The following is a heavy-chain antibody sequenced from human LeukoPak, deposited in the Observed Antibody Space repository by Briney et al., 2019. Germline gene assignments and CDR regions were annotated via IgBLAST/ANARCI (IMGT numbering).Heavy chain of an antibody. CDR2: IRYDGSNK. V-gene: IGHV3-30*02. CDR1: GFTFSGAW. Sequence: GGSLRLSCAASGFTFSGAWMSWVRQAPGKGLEWVAFIRYDGSNKYYADSVKGRSTISRDNSKNTLYLQMNSLRAEDTAVYYCARGGSGSGYHYYYYYMDVWGKGTTVTISS. J-gene: IGHJ6*03. D-gene: IGHD3-22*01. CDR3: ARGGSGSGYHYYYYYMDV.